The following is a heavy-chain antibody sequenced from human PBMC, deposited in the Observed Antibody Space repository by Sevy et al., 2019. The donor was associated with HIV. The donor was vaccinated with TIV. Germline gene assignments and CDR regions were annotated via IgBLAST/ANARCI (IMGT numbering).Heavy chain of an antibody. Sequence: GGSLRLSCAASGFTVSSNYMSWVRQAPGKGLEWVSIFYINGNTYYSDSVKGRFIISRDTSQNTVFLHMNSLRAEDTAVYYCVREAFCSSATCYRPYWGQGTRVTVSS. CDR3: VREAFCSSATCYRPY. V-gene: IGHV3-66*01. D-gene: IGHD2-2*01. J-gene: IGHJ4*02. CDR1: GFTVSSNY. CDR2: FYINGNT.